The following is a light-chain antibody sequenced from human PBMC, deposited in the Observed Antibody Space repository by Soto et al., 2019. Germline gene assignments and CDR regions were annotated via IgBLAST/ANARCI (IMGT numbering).Light chain of an antibody. CDR3: QQSNTAPLT. Sequence: DIQMTQSPSSLSASVGDRVTITCRTSQSIDNYLNWYQQKSGKAPQLLIYSASHLQSWVPSRFSGDGYGTDFILTISSLQPEDSAIYFCQQSNTAPLTFGGGTKVEIK. V-gene: IGKV1-39*01. J-gene: IGKJ4*01. CDR1: QSIDNY. CDR2: SAS.